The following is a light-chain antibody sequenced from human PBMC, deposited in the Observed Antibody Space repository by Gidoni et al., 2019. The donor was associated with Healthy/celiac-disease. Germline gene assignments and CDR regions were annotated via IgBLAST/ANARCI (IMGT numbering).Light chain of an antibody. CDR2: DVS. CDR3: SSYTSSSPWV. V-gene: IGLV2-14*01. J-gene: IGLJ3*02. CDR1: SSDVGGYNY. Sequence: QSALTQPASVSGSPGQSITISCTGTSSDVGGYNYVSWYQKNPGKAPKLMIYDVSNRPSGVSNRFSGSKSGNTASLTISGLQAEDEADYYCSSYTSSSPWVFGGGTKLTVL.